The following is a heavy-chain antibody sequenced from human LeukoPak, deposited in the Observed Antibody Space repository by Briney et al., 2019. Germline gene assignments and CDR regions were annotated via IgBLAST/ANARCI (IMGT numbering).Heavy chain of an antibody. CDR3: AKDLGYSSSYNITLLDY. J-gene: IGHJ4*02. Sequence: GGSLRLSCAESGFTFSSYGMHWARQAPGKGLEWVAFIRYDGSNKYYADSVKGRFTISRDNSKNTLYLQMNSLRAEDTAVYYCAKDLGYSSSYNITLLDYWGQGTLVTVSS. V-gene: IGHV3-30*02. D-gene: IGHD6-6*01. CDR2: IRYDGSNK. CDR1: GFTFSSYG.